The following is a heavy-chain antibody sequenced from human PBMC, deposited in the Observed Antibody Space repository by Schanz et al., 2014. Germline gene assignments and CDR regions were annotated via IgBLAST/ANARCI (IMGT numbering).Heavy chain of an antibody. CDR3: ARDRLAAQGIDS. Sequence: QVQLQESGPGLVRPSETLSLTCTVSGGSINSDAFYWTWIRQHPGKGLEWVGYIYYSGGTYYSPSLKSRVSISLDTSKNQFSLNLSSVTAADTAVYYCARDRLAAQGIDSWGQGTLVNVSS. CDR1: GGSINSDAFY. V-gene: IGHV4-31*03. D-gene: IGHD6-6*01. CDR2: IYYSGGT. J-gene: IGHJ4*02.